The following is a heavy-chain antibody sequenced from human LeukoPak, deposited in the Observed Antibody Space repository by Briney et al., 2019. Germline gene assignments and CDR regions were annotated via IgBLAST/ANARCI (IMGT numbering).Heavy chain of an antibody. CDR1: GYTFTNYA. V-gene: IGHV1-3*01. D-gene: IGHD3-22*01. Sequence: ASVKVSCKASGYTFTNYAMHWVRQAPGQRLEWMGWINAGNGNTKYSQNFRGRVTINRDTSASTAYMELSSLRSEDTAVYYCARNMIVAPQTPPTFDYWGQGTLVTVSS. CDR2: INAGNGNT. J-gene: IGHJ4*02. CDR3: ARNMIVAPQTPPTFDY.